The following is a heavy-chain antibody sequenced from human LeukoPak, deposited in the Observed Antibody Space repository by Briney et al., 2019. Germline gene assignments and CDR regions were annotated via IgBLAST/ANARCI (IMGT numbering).Heavy chain of an antibody. J-gene: IGHJ4*02. V-gene: IGHV3-74*01. CDR1: GFTFSSHN. Sequence: GGSLRLSCAASGFTFSSHNMQWVRQAPGKGLEWVSRINSDGSGTSYADSVKGRFTISRDNAKNTLYLQMNSLRAEDTAVYYCARTGLTSGGYQSFDYWGQGALVTVSS. D-gene: IGHD3-22*01. CDR3: ARTGLTSGGYQSFDY. CDR2: INSDGSGT.